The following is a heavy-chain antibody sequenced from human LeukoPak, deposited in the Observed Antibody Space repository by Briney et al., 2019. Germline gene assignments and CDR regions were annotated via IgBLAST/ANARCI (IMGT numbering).Heavy chain of an antibody. D-gene: IGHD2-8*01. V-gene: IGHV3-30*02. J-gene: IGHJ4*02. Sequence: GGSLRLSCAASGFTFSSYGMQWVRQAPGKGLEWVAFIGFDGSKIYYADSVKGRFTISRDNSKNTVYLQMNSLRVEDTAVYYCAKGSDTYGNRHFDHWGQGTLVTVSS. CDR1: GFTFSSYG. CDR3: AKGSDTYGNRHFDH. CDR2: IGFDGSKI.